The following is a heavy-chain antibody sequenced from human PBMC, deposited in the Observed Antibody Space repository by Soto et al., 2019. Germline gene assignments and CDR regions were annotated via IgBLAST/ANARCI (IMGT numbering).Heavy chain of an antibody. Sequence: SETLSLTCAVYGGSFSGYYWSWIRQPPGKGLEWIGEINHSGSTNYNPSLKSRVTISVDTSKNQFSLKLSSVTAADTAVYYCARDQINPYCSSTSCMRFWYFDLCFRVTLVPISS. D-gene: IGHD2-2*01. J-gene: IGHJ2*01. CDR1: GGSFSGYY. CDR3: ARDQINPYCSSTSCMRFWYFDL. V-gene: IGHV4-34*01. CDR2: INHSGST.